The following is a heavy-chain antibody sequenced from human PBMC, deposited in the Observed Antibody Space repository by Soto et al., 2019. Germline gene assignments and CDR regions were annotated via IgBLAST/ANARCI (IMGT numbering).Heavy chain of an antibody. CDR1: GFTFSSYS. J-gene: IGHJ6*02. CDR3: ARKSNWNYGMDV. D-gene: IGHD3-3*01. Sequence: GGSLRLSCVGSGFTFSSYSMNWVRQAPGKGLEWVSSISGSSASTYSADSVKGRFTISRDNAKNSLYLQMNSLRAEDTAVYYCARKSNWNYGMDVWGQGTTVTVS. CDR2: ISGSSAST. V-gene: IGHV3-21*01.